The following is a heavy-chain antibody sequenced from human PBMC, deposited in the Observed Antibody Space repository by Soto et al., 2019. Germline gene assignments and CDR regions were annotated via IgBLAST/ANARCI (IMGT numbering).Heavy chain of an antibody. CDR1: GYTFTSYA. CDR3: ALEPGRHNYGEGWFNP. Sequence: ASVKVSCKASGYTFTSYAMHWVRQAPGQRLEWMGWINAGNGNTKYSQKFQGRVTITRDTSASTAYMELSSLRSEDTAVYYCALEPGRHNYGEGWFNPWRQGTLVTVSS. CDR2: INAGNGNT. J-gene: IGHJ5*02. V-gene: IGHV1-3*01. D-gene: IGHD4-17*01.